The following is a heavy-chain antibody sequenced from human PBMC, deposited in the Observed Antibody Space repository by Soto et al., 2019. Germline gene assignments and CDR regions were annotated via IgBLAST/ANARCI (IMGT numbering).Heavy chain of an antibody. CDR3: ASGWYKGLVDPTFDY. CDR1: GGTFSSYA. J-gene: IGHJ4*02. D-gene: IGHD6-19*01. Sequence: QVQLVQSGAEVKKPGSSVKVSCKASGGTFSSYAISWVRQAPGQGLEWMGGIIPIFGTANYAQKFQGRVTITADEYTSTAYMELRSLRSENTGVYYCASGWYKGLVDPTFDYWGQGTLVTVSS. CDR2: IIPIFGTA. V-gene: IGHV1-69*01.